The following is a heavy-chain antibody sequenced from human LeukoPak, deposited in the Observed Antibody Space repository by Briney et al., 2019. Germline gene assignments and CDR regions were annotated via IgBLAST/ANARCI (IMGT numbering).Heavy chain of an antibody. CDR3: AREYYYGSGSSDY. CDR1: GFTFSGSA. V-gene: IGHV3-73*01. CDR2: IRSKANSYAT. D-gene: IGHD3-10*01. Sequence: PGGSLRLSCAASGFTFSGSAMHWVRQASGKGLEWVGRIRSKANSYATAYAASVKGKFTISRDDSKNTAYLQMNSLKTEDTAVYYCAREYYYGSGSSDYWGQGTLVTVSS. J-gene: IGHJ4*02.